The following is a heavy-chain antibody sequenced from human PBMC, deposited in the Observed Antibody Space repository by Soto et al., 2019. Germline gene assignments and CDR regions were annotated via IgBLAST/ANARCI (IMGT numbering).Heavy chain of an antibody. J-gene: IGHJ4*02. CDR1: GHSISNYP. CDR3: ARDSHTDSATPYFDY. CDR2: IYYRGST. Sequence: PSETLSPTCTLSGHSISNYPWSWIRQPPRKGLEWIGYIYYRGSTTYNPSLKSRLTISLDTSKNQFSMKMTSMTAADTAVYYCARDSHTDSATPYFDYWGQGALVTVSS. D-gene: IGHD2-15*01. V-gene: IGHV4-59*01.